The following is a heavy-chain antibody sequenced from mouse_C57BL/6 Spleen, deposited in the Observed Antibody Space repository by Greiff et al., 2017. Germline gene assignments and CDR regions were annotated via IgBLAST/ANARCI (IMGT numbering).Heavy chain of an antibody. Sequence: QVQLQQPGTELVKPGASVKLSCKASGYTFTSYWMHWVKQRPGQGLEWIGNINPSNGGTNYNEKFKSKATLTVDKSSSTAYMQLSSLTSEDSAVYDCARGHYYGSRNWYFDVWGTGTTVTVSS. D-gene: IGHD1-1*01. CDR2: INPSNGGT. V-gene: IGHV1-53*01. J-gene: IGHJ1*03. CDR1: GYTFTSYW. CDR3: ARGHYYGSRNWYFDV.